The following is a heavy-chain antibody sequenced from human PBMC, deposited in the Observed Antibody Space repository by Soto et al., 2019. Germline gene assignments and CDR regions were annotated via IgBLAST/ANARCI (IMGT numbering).Heavy chain of an antibody. CDR2: IDIGGNT. J-gene: IGHJ4*02. D-gene: IGHD3-16*01. Sequence: EVQMVESGGGVVQPGGSLRLSCAASGFSVTNNYMNWVRRAPGKGLEWVSIIDIGGNTYYADSVKDRFTISRDDSKNTLYLQMDSLRPEDTAVYFCARGRGSTGYLGREHYLDYWGQGTLVTVSP. CDR3: ARGRGSTGYLGREHYLDY. CDR1: GFSVTNNY. V-gene: IGHV3-66*01.